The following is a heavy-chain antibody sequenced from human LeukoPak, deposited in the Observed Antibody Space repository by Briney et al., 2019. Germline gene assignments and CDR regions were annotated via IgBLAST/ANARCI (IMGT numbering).Heavy chain of an antibody. Sequence: PSETLSLTCTVSGGSISGYYWSWIRQPPGKGLEWIGEINHSGSTNYNPSLKSRVTISVDTSKNQFSLKLSSVTAADTAVYYCARALRGIAVAGYYYYGMDVWGQGTTVTVSS. J-gene: IGHJ6*02. CDR1: GGSISGYY. CDR3: ARALRGIAVAGYYYYGMDV. D-gene: IGHD6-19*01. CDR2: INHSGST. V-gene: IGHV4-34*01.